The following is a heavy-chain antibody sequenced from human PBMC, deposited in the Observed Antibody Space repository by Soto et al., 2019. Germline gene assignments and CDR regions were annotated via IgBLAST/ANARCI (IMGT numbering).Heavy chain of an antibody. CDR3: AKYEKVWLSSVATLDY. J-gene: IGHJ4*02. CDR2: ISYDGSDE. D-gene: IGHD3-22*01. CDR1: GFTFSSYG. V-gene: IGHV3-30*18. Sequence: QVQLVESGGGVVQPGGSLRLSCAASGFTFSSYGMHWVRQAPGKGLEWVSVISYDGSDEYYADSVKGRFTISRDNSKNTLYLQMNSLRAEDTAVYYCAKYEKVWLSSVATLDYWGQGTLVTVSS.